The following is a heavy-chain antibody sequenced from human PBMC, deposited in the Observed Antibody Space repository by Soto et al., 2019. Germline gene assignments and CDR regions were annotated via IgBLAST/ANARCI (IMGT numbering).Heavy chain of an antibody. V-gene: IGHV1-69*08. CDR3: AREDNPFDI. Sequence: QVQLVQSGAEVKKPGSSGKVSCKASEGTFSSYTISWVGQAPGQGLEWMGRIIPILDIAIYAEKLQGRVTITADKSTNTGYMELSSLRSEDTAVYYCAREDNPFDIWGQGTMVTVSS. J-gene: IGHJ3*02. CDR2: IIPILDIA. CDR1: EGTFSSYT. D-gene: IGHD2-15*01.